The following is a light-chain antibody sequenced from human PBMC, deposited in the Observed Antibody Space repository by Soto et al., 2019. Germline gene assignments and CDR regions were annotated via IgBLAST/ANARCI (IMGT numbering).Light chain of an antibody. J-gene: IGKJ1*01. CDR3: QQYNNWAWT. CDR1: QSISDT. V-gene: IGKV3-15*01. Sequence: EIVMTQSPATLSVSPGGRATLSCRASQSISDTLAWYQQKPGQAPRLLIYGASTRAPGFPARFSGSGSGTAFTLIISSLQPEDFAVYYCQQYNNWAWTFGQGTKVEIK. CDR2: GAS.